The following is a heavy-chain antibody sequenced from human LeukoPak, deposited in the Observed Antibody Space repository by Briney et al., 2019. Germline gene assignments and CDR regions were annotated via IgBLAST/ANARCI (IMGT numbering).Heavy chain of an antibody. D-gene: IGHD3-22*01. V-gene: IGHV1-3*03. J-gene: IGHJ4*02. Sequence: ASVKVSCKSSGYTFTSYAMHWVRQAPGQRLEWMGWINAGDGNTKYSQEFQGRVTITRDTSASTAYMELSSLRSEDMAVYYCARASDSSAKQPLSFDYWGQGTLVTVSS. CDR1: GYTFTSYA. CDR3: ARASDSSAKQPLSFDY. CDR2: INAGDGNT.